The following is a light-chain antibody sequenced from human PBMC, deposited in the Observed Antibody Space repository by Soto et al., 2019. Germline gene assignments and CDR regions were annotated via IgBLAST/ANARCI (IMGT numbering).Light chain of an antibody. CDR2: AAS. J-gene: IGKJ2*01. CDR1: QGINIW. V-gene: IGKV1D-12*01. Sequence: DVQMTQSQSSMSASVGVTVTITCRASQGINIWLAGYQQKSGKAPKLLIYAASSLQSGVPSRFSGSVAGTDFSLTISGLQPEDFATYYCQQTNSFPYTFGQGTSLHIK. CDR3: QQTNSFPYT.